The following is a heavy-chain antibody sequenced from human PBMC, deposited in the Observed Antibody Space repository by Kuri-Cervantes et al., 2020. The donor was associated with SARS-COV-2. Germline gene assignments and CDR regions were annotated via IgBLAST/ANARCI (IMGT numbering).Heavy chain of an antibody. D-gene: IGHD3-10*01. J-gene: IGHJ4*02. CDR2: ISYDGSNK. Sequence: GESLKISCAASGFTFSSYAMSWVRQAPGKGLEWVAVISYDGSNKYYADSVKGRFTISRDNSKNTLYLQMNSLRAEDTAVYYCAREEMGFGFLDYWGQGTLVTVSS. CDR3: AREEMGFGFLDY. CDR1: GFTFSSYA. V-gene: IGHV3-30*04.